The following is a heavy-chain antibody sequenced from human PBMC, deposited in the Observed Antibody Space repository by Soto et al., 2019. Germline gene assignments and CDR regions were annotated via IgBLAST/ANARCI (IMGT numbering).Heavy chain of an antibody. D-gene: IGHD3-10*01. J-gene: IGHJ4*02. CDR1: GGSISSSSYY. Sequence: SETLSLTCTVSGGSISSSSYYWGWIRQPPGKGLEWIGSIYYSGSTYYNPSLKSRVTISVDTSKNQFSLKLSSVTAAETAVYYCAMSGFSETGQGPDYWGQGTLVTVSS. V-gene: IGHV4-39*01. CDR3: AMSGFSETGQGPDY. CDR2: IYYSGST.